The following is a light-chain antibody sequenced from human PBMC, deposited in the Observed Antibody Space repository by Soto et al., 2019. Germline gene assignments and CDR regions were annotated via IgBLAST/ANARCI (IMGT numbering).Light chain of an antibody. Sequence: EIVLTQSPVTLSLSPGERATLSCRASQSVSSSYLAWYQQKPGQAPRLLIYGASSRATGIPDRFSGSGSGTDFTLTISRLEPEDVAVYYCQQFGSSPPYTFGQGTKLEIK. V-gene: IGKV3-20*01. CDR2: GAS. CDR1: QSVSSSY. J-gene: IGKJ2*01. CDR3: QQFGSSPPYT.